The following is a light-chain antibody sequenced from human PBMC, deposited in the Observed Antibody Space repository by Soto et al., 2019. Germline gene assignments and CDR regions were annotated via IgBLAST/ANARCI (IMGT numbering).Light chain of an antibody. CDR2: DAS. V-gene: IGKV3D-20*01. Sequence: EMVLTQSPATLSLSPGERATLSCGASQTVGSTYLAWYQQKPGLAPRLLIYDASSRATGIPDRFSGSGSGTDFTHTISRLEPEDFAVYYGQHYGSSPWTCGQGTKVYIK. J-gene: IGKJ1*01. CDR3: QHYGSSPWT. CDR1: QTVGSTY.